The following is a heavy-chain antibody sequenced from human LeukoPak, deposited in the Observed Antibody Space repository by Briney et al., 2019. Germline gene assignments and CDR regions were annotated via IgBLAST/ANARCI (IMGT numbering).Heavy chain of an antibody. CDR2: INPNSGGT. J-gene: IGHJ5*02. CDR1: GGTFSSYA. CDR3: ARGPGTRQPINWFDP. Sequence: ASVKVSCKASGGTFSSYAISWVRQAPGQGLEWMGRINPNSGGTNYAQKFQGRVTMTRDTSISTAYMELSRLRSDDTAVYYCARGPGTRQPINWFDPWGQGTLVTVSS. D-gene: IGHD3-10*01. V-gene: IGHV1-2*06.